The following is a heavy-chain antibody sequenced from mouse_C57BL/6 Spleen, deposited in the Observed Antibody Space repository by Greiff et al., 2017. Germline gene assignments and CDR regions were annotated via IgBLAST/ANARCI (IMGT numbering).Heavy chain of an antibody. J-gene: IGHJ2*01. CDR2: IYPRSGNT. CDR1: GYTFTSYG. CDR3: ARWGDYDEFEC. Sequence: VQLQESGAELVRPGASVKLSCKASGYTFTSYGISWVKQRTGQGLEWIGEIYPRSGNTYYNEKFKGKATLTADKSSSTAYMELRSLTSEDSAVYFCARWGDYDEFECWGKGTTLTVSS. D-gene: IGHD2-4*01. V-gene: IGHV1-81*01.